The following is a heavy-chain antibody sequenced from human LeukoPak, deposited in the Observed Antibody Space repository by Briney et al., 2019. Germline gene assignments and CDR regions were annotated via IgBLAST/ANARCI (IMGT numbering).Heavy chain of an antibody. CDR2: IYSGGAT. CDR1: GITVSTNY. J-gene: IGHJ4*02. CDR3: ARLHYDVLTGPFDY. Sequence: GGSLRLSCAASGITVSTNYMSWVRQAPGKGLEWVSIIYSGGATFYADSVKGRFTISRENSKNTLWLQMNSLRAEDTAVYYCARLHYDVLTGPFDYWGQGTLVAVSS. D-gene: IGHD3-9*01. V-gene: IGHV3-66*04.